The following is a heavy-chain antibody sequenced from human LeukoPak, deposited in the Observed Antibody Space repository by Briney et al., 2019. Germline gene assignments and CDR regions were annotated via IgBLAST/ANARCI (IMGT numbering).Heavy chain of an antibody. Sequence: PSETLSLTCTVSGGSISNYYWSWIRQSPGRGLEWIGYIYCTGRTNYNPSLGSRLTISVDTSKNQFSLKLSSVTAADTAVYYCARGSGSSYFDLWGQGTLVTVSS. CDR3: ARGSGSSYFDL. CDR2: IYCTGRT. D-gene: IGHD1-26*01. CDR1: GGSISNYY. J-gene: IGHJ4*02. V-gene: IGHV4-59*01.